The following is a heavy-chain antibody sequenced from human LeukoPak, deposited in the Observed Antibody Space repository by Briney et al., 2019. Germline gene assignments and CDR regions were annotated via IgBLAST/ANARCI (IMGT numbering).Heavy chain of an antibody. D-gene: IGHD3-9*01. J-gene: IGHJ5*02. CDR1: GGTFSSYA. V-gene: IGHV1-69*13. Sequence: GASVKVSCKASGGTFSSYAISWVRQAPGQGLEWMGGIIPIFGTANYAQKFQGRVTITADESTSTAYMELSSLRSEDTAVYYCARGSPITIFLGDWFDPWGQGTLVTVSS. CDR3: ARGSPITIFLGDWFDP. CDR2: IIPIFGTA.